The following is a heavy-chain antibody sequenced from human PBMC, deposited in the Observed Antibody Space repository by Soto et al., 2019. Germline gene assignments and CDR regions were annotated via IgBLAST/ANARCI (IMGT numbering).Heavy chain of an antibody. J-gene: IGHJ5*02. D-gene: IGHD3-3*01. V-gene: IGHV4-4*02. CDR3: ASKPNTDYDFWSRYFFS. CDR1: GGSLSSSNW. Sequence: SETLSLTCTVSGGSLSSSNWWSWVRQPPGKGLEWIGEIYHSGSTNYNPSLKSRVTISVDKSKNQFSLKLSSVTAADTAVYYCASKPNTDYDFWSRYFFSWGQGTLVPVSS. CDR2: IYHSGST.